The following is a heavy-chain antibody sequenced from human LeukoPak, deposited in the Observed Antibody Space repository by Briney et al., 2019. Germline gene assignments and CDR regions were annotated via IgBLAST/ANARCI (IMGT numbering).Heavy chain of an antibody. V-gene: IGHV3-30*02. J-gene: IGHJ4*02. CDR2: IRYDGSNK. CDR3: ARDFRPVVGTAGAFDS. D-gene: IGHD2-2*01. Sequence: GGSLRLSCAASGFTFSSYGVHWVRQAPGKGLEWVAFIRYDGSNKYYADSVKGRFTISRDNSKNTLYLQMNSLRAEDTAVYYCARDFRPVVGTAGAFDSWGQGTLVTVSS. CDR1: GFTFSSYG.